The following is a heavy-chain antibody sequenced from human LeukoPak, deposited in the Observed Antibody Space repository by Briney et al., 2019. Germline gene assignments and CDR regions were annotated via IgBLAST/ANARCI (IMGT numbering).Heavy chain of an antibody. CDR3: ARHRVTYSRYASFDY. CDR2: VYPGDSDT. Sequence: GESLKISCKVSGYSFTNYWIAWVRQMPGKGLEWMGIVYPGDSDTRYSPSFQGQVTISADKSISTAYLQWSSLKASDTAMYYCARHRVTYSRYASFDYWGQGTLVTVSS. V-gene: IGHV5-51*01. J-gene: IGHJ4*02. D-gene: IGHD5-12*01. CDR1: GYSFTNYW.